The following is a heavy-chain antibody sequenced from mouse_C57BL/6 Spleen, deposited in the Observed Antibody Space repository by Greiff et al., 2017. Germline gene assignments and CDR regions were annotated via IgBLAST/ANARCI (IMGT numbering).Heavy chain of an antibody. D-gene: IGHD2-5*01. CDR1: GYAFSSSW. J-gene: IGHJ4*01. Sequence: QVQLQQSGAELVKPGASVKISCKASGYAFSSSWMNWVKQRPGKGLEWIGRIYPGAGDTNYNGKFKGKATLTADKSASTAYMQLSSLTSEDSAVYFCAAYSNNAMDYWGQGTSVTVSS. V-gene: IGHV1-82*01. CDR2: IYPGAGDT. CDR3: AAYSNNAMDY.